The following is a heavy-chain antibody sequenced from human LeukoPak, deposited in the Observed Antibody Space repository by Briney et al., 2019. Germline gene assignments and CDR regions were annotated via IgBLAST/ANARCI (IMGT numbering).Heavy chain of an antibody. CDR2: IKQDGSEK. D-gene: IGHD3-9*01. V-gene: IGHV3-7*01. J-gene: IGHJ6*02. CDR3: ARGWLALYYYYYGKDV. Sequence: GGALRLSCAASGFTFSSYWRSWVRQAPGKGLEWVANIKQDGSEKYYVDSVKGRFTISRDNAKNSLYLQMNSLRAEDTAVYYCARGWLALYYYYYGKDVWGQGTTVTVSS. CDR1: GFTFSSYW.